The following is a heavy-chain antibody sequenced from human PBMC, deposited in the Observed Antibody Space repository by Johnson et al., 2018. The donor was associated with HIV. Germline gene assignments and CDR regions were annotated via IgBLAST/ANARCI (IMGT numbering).Heavy chain of an antibody. J-gene: IGHJ3*02. CDR1: GFTFDDYG. D-gene: IGHD1-20*01. CDR2: IHWNGRSK. V-gene: IGHV3-20*04. Sequence: EVHLVESGGGVVRPGGSLRLSCAASGFTFDDYGMSWVRQAPGTGLVWVYGIHWNGRSKGYADSVKVRFNISRDNAKNSLNLQMNSLRTEDMALYYCATGWGNWNDEGPDAFDIWGQGTMVTVSS. CDR3: ATGWGNWNDEGPDAFDI.